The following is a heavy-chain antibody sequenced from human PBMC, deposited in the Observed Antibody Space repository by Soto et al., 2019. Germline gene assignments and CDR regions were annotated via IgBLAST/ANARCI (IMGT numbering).Heavy chain of an antibody. Sequence: EVQLVESGGGLVQPGGSLRLSCAASGFTFSSYWMHWVRQAPGKGLVWVSRINSDGSSTSYADSVKGRFTISRDNAKNPLYLQMNSPRAEDTAVYYCARTALKEEEYVYYYGMDVWGQGTTVTVSS. J-gene: IGHJ6*02. CDR1: GFTFSSYW. CDR2: INSDGSST. D-gene: IGHD6-6*01. V-gene: IGHV3-74*01. CDR3: ARTALKEEEYVYYYGMDV.